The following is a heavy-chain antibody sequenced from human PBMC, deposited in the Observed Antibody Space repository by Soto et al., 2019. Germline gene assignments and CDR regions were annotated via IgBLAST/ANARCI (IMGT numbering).Heavy chain of an antibody. J-gene: IGHJ5*02. D-gene: IGHD2-15*01. V-gene: IGHV4-59*01. CDR1: GAYISSYY. CDR3: ARTYCSGGSCYPGGNWFDP. Sequence: SETLSLTCAVSGAYISSYYWSWIRQPPGKGLEWIGYTYYSGSTNYNPSLKSRVTMSVDTSKNQFSLKLNSVTAADTAVYYCARTYCSGGSCYPGGNWFDPWGQGTLVNVS. CDR2: TYYSGST.